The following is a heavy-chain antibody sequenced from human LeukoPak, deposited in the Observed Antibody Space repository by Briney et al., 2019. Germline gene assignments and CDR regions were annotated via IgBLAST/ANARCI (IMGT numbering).Heavy chain of an antibody. CDR2: IYHSGST. V-gene: IGHV4-4*02. D-gene: IGHD3-16*02. J-gene: IGHJ4*02. CDR3: ARSEYDYAWGSYRFDY. CDR1: GGSISSSNW. Sequence: SSETLSLTCAVSGGSISSSNWWSWVRQPPGKGLEWIGEIYHSGSTNYNPSLKSRVTISVDKSKNQFSLKLSSVTAADTAVYYCARSEYDYAWGSYRFDYWGQGTLVTVSS.